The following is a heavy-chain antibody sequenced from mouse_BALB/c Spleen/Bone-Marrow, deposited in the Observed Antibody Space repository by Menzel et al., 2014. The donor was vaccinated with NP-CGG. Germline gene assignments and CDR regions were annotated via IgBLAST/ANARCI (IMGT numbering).Heavy chain of an antibody. CDR1: GYTFTDYY. D-gene: IGHD4-1*01. CDR2: IYPRSDNT. V-gene: IGHV1-77*01. CDR3: ARDWDYYAMDY. J-gene: IGHJ4*01. Sequence: QVQLKDSGAELARPGASVKLSCKASGYTFTDYYINWVKQRTGQGLEWIGEIYPRSDNTYYNEKFKGKATLTADKSSSTAYLQLSSLTSEDSAVYFCARDWDYYAMDYWGQGTSVTVSS.